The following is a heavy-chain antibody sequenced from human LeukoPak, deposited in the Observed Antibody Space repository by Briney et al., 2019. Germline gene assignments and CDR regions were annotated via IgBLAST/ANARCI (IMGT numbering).Heavy chain of an antibody. J-gene: IGHJ6*02. CDR2: ISYDGGNK. D-gene: IGHD2-2*01. Sequence: GGSLRLSCAASGFTFSSYAMHWVRQAPGKGLEWVAVISYDGGNKYYADSVKGRFSISRDNSKNTLYLQMNSLRAEDTAVYYCARDHGNPPGYQLLGHYGMDVWGQGTTVTVSS. CDR1: GFTFSSYA. CDR3: ARDHGNPPGYQLLGHYGMDV. V-gene: IGHV3-30*04.